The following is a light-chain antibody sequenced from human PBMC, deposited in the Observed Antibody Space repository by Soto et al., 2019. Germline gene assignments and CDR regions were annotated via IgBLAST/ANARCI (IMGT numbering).Light chain of an antibody. Sequence: IVNTTVPSVLTVSPGERATLSCRASQSVSRDLAWYQQKPGQAPRLLIYGASTRAAGIPARFSGSGSGTEFTLTISSLESEDFAVYYCQHYTKWSPSTFGHGTRLEIK. V-gene: IGKV3-15*01. CDR3: QHYTKWSPST. CDR1: QSVSRD. CDR2: GAS. J-gene: IGKJ5*01.